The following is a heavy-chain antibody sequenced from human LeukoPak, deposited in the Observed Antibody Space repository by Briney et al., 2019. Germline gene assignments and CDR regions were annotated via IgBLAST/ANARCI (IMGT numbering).Heavy chain of an antibody. CDR3: AKTFGYSGYDEIDY. CDR2: IRYDGSNK. CDR1: GFTFLSYG. Sequence: GGSLRLSCAASGFTFLSYGMHWVRQAPGKGLEWVAFIRYDGSNKYYADSVKGRFTISRDNSKNTLYLQMNSLRAEDTAVYYCAKTFGYSGYDEIDYWGQGTLVTVSS. D-gene: IGHD5-12*01. J-gene: IGHJ4*02. V-gene: IGHV3-30*02.